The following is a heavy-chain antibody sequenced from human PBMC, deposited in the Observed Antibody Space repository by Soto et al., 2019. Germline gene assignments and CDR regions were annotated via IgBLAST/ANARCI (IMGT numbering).Heavy chain of an antibody. CDR2: IIPIFGTP. D-gene: IGHD6-13*01. CDR1: GGTFSSYG. Sequence: ASVKVSCKASGGTFSSYGISWVRQAPGQGLEWMGGIIPIFGTPNYAQKFQGRVTITADESTSTAYVELTSLRSEDTAVYYCARDTGIAAAGTVMDVWGQGTTVTVSS. J-gene: IGHJ6*02. CDR3: ARDTGIAAAGTVMDV. V-gene: IGHV1-69*13.